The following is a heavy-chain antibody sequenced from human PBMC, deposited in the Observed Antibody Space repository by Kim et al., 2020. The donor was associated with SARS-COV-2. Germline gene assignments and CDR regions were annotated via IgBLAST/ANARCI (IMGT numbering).Heavy chain of an antibody. V-gene: IGHV3-23*01. CDR1: GFTFNNHA. Sequence: GGSLRLSCAVSGFTFNNHAMTWVRQAPGKGLEWVSGISGSGDTTYYTDSVKGRFTISRDNSKNTLYLQMNSLRAEDTAFYYCAKAPRITYFDYWGPGTLVTVSS. CDR2: ISGSGDTT. J-gene: IGHJ4*02. D-gene: IGHD3-10*01. CDR3: AKAPRITYFDY.